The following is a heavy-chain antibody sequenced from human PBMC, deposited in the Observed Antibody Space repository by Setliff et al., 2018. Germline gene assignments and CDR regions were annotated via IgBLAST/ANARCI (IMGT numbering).Heavy chain of an antibody. Sequence: PSETLSLTCTVSGGSVGNSYYYWNWIRQPAGRGLEWIGRIYYRGDTYYNASLKSRLTLSVDTSKNQVSLNLRSVTAADTAVYYCARTGTYRYFDYWGQGTQVTVSS. CDR1: GGSVGNSYYY. V-gene: IGHV4-39*01. CDR2: IYYRGDT. D-gene: IGHD1-1*01. J-gene: IGHJ4*02. CDR3: ARTGTYRYFDY.